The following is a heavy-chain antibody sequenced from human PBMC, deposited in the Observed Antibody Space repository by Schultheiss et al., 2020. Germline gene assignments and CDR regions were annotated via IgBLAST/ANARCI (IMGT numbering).Heavy chain of an antibody. V-gene: IGHV3-74*01. Sequence: GGSLRLSCAASGFSFSSFWMHWVRQAPGKGLVWVSRITSDVSNTAYAGSVKGRFTISRDNAKNTLYLQINSLRAEDTAVYYCATEDGDAFDIWGRGTMVTVSS. J-gene: IGHJ3*02. CDR1: GFSFSSFW. CDR3: ATEDGDAFDI. CDR2: ITSDVSNT.